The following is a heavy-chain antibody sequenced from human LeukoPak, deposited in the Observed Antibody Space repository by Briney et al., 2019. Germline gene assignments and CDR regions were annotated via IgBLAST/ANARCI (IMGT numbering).Heavy chain of an antibody. CDR3: ARSRSGTYYNADV. CDR2: ISSSSSTI. Sequence: GGSLRLSCAASGFTFSSYSMNWVRQAPGKGLEWVSYISSSSSTIYYADSVKGRFTISRDNAKNSLYLQMNSLRAEDTAVYYCARSRSGTYYNADVWGKGTTVTISS. CDR1: GFTFSSYS. D-gene: IGHD3-10*01. J-gene: IGHJ6*04. V-gene: IGHV3-48*01.